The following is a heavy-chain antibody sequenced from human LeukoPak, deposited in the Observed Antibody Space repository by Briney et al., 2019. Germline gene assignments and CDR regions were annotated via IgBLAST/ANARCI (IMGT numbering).Heavy chain of an antibody. CDR2: ISSSSSYI. D-gene: IGHD6-13*01. V-gene: IGHV3-21*05. J-gene: IGHJ4*02. CDR1: GFTFSSYS. Sequence: GGSLRLSCAASGFTFSSYSMNWVRQAPGKGLEWVSYISSSSSYIYYADSVKGRFTISRDNAKNSLYLQMNSLRAEDTAVYYCARDWGSWYDYWGQGTLVTVSS. CDR3: ARDWGSWYDY.